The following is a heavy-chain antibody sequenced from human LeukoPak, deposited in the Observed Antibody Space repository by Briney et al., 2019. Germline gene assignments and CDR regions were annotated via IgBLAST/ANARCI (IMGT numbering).Heavy chain of an antibody. CDR2: ISSSGSTI. J-gene: IGHJ4*02. D-gene: IGHD2-15*01. V-gene: IGHV3-48*03. Sequence: GGSLRLSCAASGFTFSSYEMNWVRQAPGKGLEWVSYISSSGSTIYYADSVKGRFTISRDNAKNSLHLQMTSLRAEDTALYYCARAGFVCNNTCYPNFDYWGQGSLVTVSS. CDR3: ARAGFVCNNTCYPNFDY. CDR1: GFTFSSYE.